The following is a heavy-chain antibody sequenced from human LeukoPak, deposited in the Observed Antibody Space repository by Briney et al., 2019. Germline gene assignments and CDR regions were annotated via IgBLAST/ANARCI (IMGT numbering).Heavy chain of an antibody. V-gene: IGHV5-51*01. CDR2: IHSGDSNT. CDR3: ARHQGVPVFYWYFDL. D-gene: IGHD3-3*01. CDR1: GYSFSTYW. J-gene: IGHJ2*01. Sequence: GESLKISCVGSGYSFSTYWIAWARQMPGKGLEWMGIIHSGDSNTIYSPSFQGQVTISVDKSISTAYLQWSSLKASDTAMYYCARHQGVPVFYWYFDLWGRGTLLTVSS.